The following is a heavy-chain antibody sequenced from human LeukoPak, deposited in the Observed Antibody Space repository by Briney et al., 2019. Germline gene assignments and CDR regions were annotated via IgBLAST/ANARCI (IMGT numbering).Heavy chain of an antibody. Sequence: SQTLSLTCTVSGGSISSGSYYWSWIRQPAGKGLEWIGRIYTSGSTNYNPPLKSRVTISVDTSENQFSLKLSSVTAADTAVYYCARDQVSSGWTPNWYFDLWGRGTLVTVSS. CDR2: IYTSGST. J-gene: IGHJ2*01. CDR3: ARDQVSSGWTPNWYFDL. D-gene: IGHD6-19*01. CDR1: GGSISSGSYY. V-gene: IGHV4-61*02.